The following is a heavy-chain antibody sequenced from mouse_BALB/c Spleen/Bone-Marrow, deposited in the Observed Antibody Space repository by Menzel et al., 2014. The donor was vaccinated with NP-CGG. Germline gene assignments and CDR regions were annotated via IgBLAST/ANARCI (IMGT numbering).Heavy chain of an antibody. CDR2: IYPGDGST. Sequence: LVESGPELVKPGALVKISCKASGYTFTSYDINWVKQRPGQGLEWIGWIYPGDGSTKYNEKFKGKATLTAAKSSSTDYMQISSRTSESAAVYFCARSGDSSGYGFAYWGEGTLVTVSA. V-gene: IGHV1S33*01. CDR3: ARSGDSSGYGFAY. J-gene: IGHJ3*01. CDR1: GYTFTSYD. D-gene: IGHD3-2*01.